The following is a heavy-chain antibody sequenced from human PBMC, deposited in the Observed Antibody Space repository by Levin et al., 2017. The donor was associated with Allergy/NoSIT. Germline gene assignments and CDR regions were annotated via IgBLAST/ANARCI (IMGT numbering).Heavy chain of an antibody. CDR2: ISYDGRTT. J-gene: IGHJ4*02. V-gene: IGHV3-30*04. Sequence: GGSLRLSCAASGFTFGTSTMHWVRQAPGKGLEWVAVISYDGRTTYYADSVKGRFTISRDNSKNTLYLQMNSLRAEDTALYYCARDVIEGIPDYFDYWGQGTLVTVSS. D-gene: IGHD2-21*01. CDR1: GFTFGTST. CDR3: ARDVIEGIPDYFDY.